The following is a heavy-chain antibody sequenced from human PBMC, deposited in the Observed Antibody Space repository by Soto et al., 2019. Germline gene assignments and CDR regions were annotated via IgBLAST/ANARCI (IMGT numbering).Heavy chain of an antibody. CDR2: IYYSGST. J-gene: IGHJ5*02. V-gene: IGHV4-31*03. CDR1: GGSISSGGYY. CDR3: ARAMAGYCSSTSCYINWFDP. D-gene: IGHD2-2*02. Sequence: TLSLTCTVSGGSISSGGYYWSWIRQHPGKGLEWIGYIYYSGSTYYNPSLKSRVTISVDTSKNQFSLKLSSVTAADTAVYYCARAMAGYCSSTSCYINWFDPWGQGTLVTVSS.